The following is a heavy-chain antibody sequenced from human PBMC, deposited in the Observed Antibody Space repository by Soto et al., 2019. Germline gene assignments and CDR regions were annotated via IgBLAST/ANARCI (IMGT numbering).Heavy chain of an antibody. CDR3: AREIVVVPAATDAFDI. V-gene: IGHV4-31*03. CDR1: GGSISSGGYY. Sequence: QVQLQESGPGLVKPSQTLSLTCTVSGGSISSGGYYWSWIRQHPAKSLEWIGYIYYSGSTYYNPCLKGRVNISVDTSKNQFSLKLSSVTAADTAVYYCAREIVVVPAATDAFDILGQGTMVTVSS. J-gene: IGHJ3*02. D-gene: IGHD2-2*01. CDR2: IYYSGST.